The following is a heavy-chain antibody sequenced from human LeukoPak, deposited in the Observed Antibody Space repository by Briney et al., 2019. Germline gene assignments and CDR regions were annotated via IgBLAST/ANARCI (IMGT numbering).Heavy chain of an antibody. V-gene: IGHV3-23*01. CDR1: GFTFSSYA. CDR2: ISGTGGNT. Sequence: PGGSLRLSCAASGFTFSSYAMSWVRQAPGKGLEWVSGISGTGGNTYYADSVKGRFTISRDNSMNTLYLQMNSLRAEDTAVYYCATVTMVRGVSHYYGMDVWGQGTTVTVSS. D-gene: IGHD3-10*01. J-gene: IGHJ6*02. CDR3: ATVTMVRGVSHYYGMDV.